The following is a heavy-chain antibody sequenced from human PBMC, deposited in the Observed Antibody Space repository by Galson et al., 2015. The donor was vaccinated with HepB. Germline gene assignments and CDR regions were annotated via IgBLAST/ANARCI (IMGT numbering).Heavy chain of an antibody. J-gene: IGHJ3*02. Sequence: TLSLTCTVSGGSISSGDYYWSWIRQSPGKGLEWIGHFYYSGSTYYNPSLKSRGTISEDTSKKQFSLKLSSVTAADTAVYYCARMPLSTGAFDIWGQGTMVTVSS. CDR2: FYYSGST. CDR1: GGSISSGDYY. V-gene: IGHV4-30-4*01. D-gene: IGHD2-2*01. CDR3: ARMPLSTGAFDI.